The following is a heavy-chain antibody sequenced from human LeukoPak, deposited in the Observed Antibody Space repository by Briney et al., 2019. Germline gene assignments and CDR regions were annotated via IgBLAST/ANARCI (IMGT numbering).Heavy chain of an antibody. J-gene: IGHJ4*02. D-gene: IGHD1-26*01. V-gene: IGHV4-39*01. CDR2: IYYSGST. CDR1: GGSISSSSYY. CDR3: ARRAYGIGFGY. Sequence: PSETLSLTCTVSGGSISSSSYYWGWIRQPPGKGLEWIGSIYYSGSTYYNPSLKSRVTISVDTSKNQFSLKLSSVTAADTAVYYCARRAYGIGFGYWGQGILVTVSS.